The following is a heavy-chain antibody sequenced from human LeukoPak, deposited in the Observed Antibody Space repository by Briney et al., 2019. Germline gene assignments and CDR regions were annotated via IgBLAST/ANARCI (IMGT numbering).Heavy chain of an antibody. J-gene: IGHJ5*02. D-gene: IGHD1-26*01. CDR3: ARRAGSYYGNWFDR. Sequence: ASVKVSCKASGGTFSSYAISWVRQAPGQGLEWMGGIIPIFGTANYAQKFQGRVTITTDESTSTAYMELSSLRSEDTAVYYWARRAGSYYGNWFDRWGQGTLVTVSS. CDR2: IIPIFGTA. CDR1: GGTFSSYA. V-gene: IGHV1-69*05.